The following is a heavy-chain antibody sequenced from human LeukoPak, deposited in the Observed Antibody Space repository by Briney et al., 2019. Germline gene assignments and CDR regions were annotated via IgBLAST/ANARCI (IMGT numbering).Heavy chain of an antibody. D-gene: IGHD3-10*01. Sequence: SGTLSLTCAVSGGSISSSNWWSWVRQPPGKGLEWIGEIYHSGSTNYNPSLKSRVTISVDKSKHQFSLKLSSVTAADTAVYYCARDSSRMVRGVISFDIWGQGTVVTVSS. J-gene: IGHJ3*02. V-gene: IGHV4-4*02. CDR1: GGSISSSNW. CDR2: IYHSGST. CDR3: ARDSSRMVRGVISFDI.